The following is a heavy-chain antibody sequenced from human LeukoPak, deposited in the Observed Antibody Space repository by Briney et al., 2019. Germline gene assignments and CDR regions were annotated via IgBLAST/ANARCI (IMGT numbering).Heavy chain of an antibody. V-gene: IGHV3-23*01. CDR1: GFTFSSYA. CDR2: ISGSGGST. CDR3: AKDPSSVVVIAMSFDY. J-gene: IGHJ4*02. Sequence: GGSLRVSCAASGFTFSSYAMSWVRQAPGKGLEWVSAISGSGGSTYYADSVKGRFTISRDNSKNTLYLQMNSLRAEDTAVYYCAKDPSSVVVIAMSFDYWGQGTLVTVSS. D-gene: IGHD2-21*01.